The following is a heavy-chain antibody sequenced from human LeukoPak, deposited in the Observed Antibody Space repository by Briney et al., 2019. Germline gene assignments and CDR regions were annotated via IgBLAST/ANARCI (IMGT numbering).Heavy chain of an antibody. Sequence: GGSLRLSCAASGFTFSSYAMHWVRQAPGKGLEYVSAISSNGGSTYYANSVKGRFTISRDNAKNSLYLQMNSLRAEDTAMYYCVRDGVVGATARTYYFDYWGQGALVTVSS. J-gene: IGHJ4*02. D-gene: IGHD1-26*01. CDR2: ISSNGGST. CDR1: GFTFSSYA. V-gene: IGHV3-64*01. CDR3: VRDGVVGATARTYYFDY.